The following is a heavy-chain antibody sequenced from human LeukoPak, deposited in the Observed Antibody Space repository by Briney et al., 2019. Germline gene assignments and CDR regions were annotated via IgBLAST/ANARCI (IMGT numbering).Heavy chain of an antibody. V-gene: IGHV4-61*02. J-gene: IGHJ5*02. Sequence: PSETLSLTCTVSGGSISSGSYYWSWIRQPAGKGLEWIGRIYTSGSTNYNPSLKSRVTISVDTSKNQFSLKLNSVTAADTAVYYCARIMSWRWFDPWGQRTLVTVSS. CDR1: GGSISSGSYY. D-gene: IGHD6-13*01. CDR3: ARIMSWRWFDP. CDR2: IYTSGST.